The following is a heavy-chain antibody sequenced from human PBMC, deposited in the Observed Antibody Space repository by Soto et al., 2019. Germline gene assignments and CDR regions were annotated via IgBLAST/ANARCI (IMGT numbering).Heavy chain of an antibody. CDR1: GGSIISYY. D-gene: IGHD2-15*01. J-gene: IGHJ6*02. CDR2: IYYTEKT. CDR3: ARARFQLLHPYYYGMDV. V-gene: IGHV4-59*01. Sequence: SVTLSLTCTVSGGSIISYYWSRIRQTPGKGLDWIGYIYYTEKTNYNPSLKSRVTISVDTSKNEFSLKLRSVTAADTGVYFCARARFQLLHPYYYGMDVWGQGTAVTVSS.